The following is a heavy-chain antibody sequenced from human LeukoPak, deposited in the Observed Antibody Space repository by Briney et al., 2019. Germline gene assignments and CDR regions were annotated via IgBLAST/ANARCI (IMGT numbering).Heavy chain of an antibody. J-gene: IGHJ4*02. D-gene: IGHD3-22*01. CDR1: GYTFSNND. Sequence: ASVKVSCKASGYTFSNNDLHWVRQAPGQGLEWLGLTNPSGGSTIYAQKFQGRVTMTRDTSTSTVYMELSSLRSDDSAVYYCAGEIAMHVHWGQGTLVTVSS. V-gene: IGHV1-46*01. CDR2: TNPSGGST. CDR3: AGEIAMHVH.